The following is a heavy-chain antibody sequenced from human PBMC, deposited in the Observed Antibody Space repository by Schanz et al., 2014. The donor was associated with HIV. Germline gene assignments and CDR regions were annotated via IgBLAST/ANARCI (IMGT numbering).Heavy chain of an antibody. CDR1: GLTLSSYG. Sequence: VQLVESGGGVVQPGRSLRLSCAASGLTLSSYGMSWVRQAPGKGLEWVSFISGTGGSTYYTDSVKGRFTISRDNSKNTLYLQMNSLRAEDTAVYYCAKTVVVVVAATHEMDVWGQGTTVTVSS. V-gene: IGHV3-23*04. CDR2: ISGTGGST. J-gene: IGHJ6*02. CDR3: AKTVVVVVAATHEMDV. D-gene: IGHD2-15*01.